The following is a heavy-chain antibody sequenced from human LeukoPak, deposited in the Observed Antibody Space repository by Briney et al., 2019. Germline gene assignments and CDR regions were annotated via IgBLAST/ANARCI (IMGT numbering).Heavy chain of an antibody. CDR3: ARVGYYDILTGWIWFDP. D-gene: IGHD3-9*01. CDR2: IYYSVNT. J-gene: IGHJ5*02. CDR1: GGSISSYY. V-gene: IGHV4-59*08. Sequence: PSETLSLTCTVSGGSISSYYWSWIRQPPGKGLEWIGYIYYSVNTYYNPSLKSRVTISVDTSKNQFSLKLSSVTAADTAVYYCARVGYYDILTGWIWFDPWGQGTLVTVSS.